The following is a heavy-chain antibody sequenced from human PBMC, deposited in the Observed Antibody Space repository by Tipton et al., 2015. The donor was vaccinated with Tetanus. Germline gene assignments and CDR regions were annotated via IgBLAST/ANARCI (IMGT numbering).Heavy chain of an antibody. CDR3: ARVPGKGYSSRSSPTRFDY. CDR2: IWYDGSNK. Sequence: VQLVQSGGGVVQPGRSLRLSCAASGFTFSSYGMHWVRQAPGKGLEWVAVIWYDGSNKYYADSVKGRFTISRDNSKNTLYLQMNSLRAEDTAVYYCARVPGKGYSSRSSPTRFDYWGQGTLVTVSS. CDR1: GFTFSSYG. V-gene: IGHV3-33*01. D-gene: IGHD6-13*01. J-gene: IGHJ4*02.